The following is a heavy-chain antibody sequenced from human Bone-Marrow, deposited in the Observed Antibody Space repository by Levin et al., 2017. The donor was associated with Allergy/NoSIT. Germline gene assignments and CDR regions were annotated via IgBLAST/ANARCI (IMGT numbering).Heavy chain of an antibody. V-gene: IGHV4-61*01. CDR2: VYYTGST. Sequence: SETLSLTCTVSGASVNSGTYYWSWVRQPPGKGLEWLGYVYYTGSTTYNPSLGSRATISQDTSKNQFSLKLKSVTAADTDVYYCATVSPPRCFGVNCYSRALRFWGQGTLVTVSS. CDR3: ATVSPPRCFGVNCYSRALRF. CDR1: GASVNSGTYY. D-gene: IGHD2-15*01. J-gene: IGHJ4*02.